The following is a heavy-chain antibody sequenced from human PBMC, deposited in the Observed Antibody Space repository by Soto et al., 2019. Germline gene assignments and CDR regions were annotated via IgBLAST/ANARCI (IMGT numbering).Heavy chain of an antibody. CDR1: GASVSSANW. V-gene: IGHV4-4*02. J-gene: IGHJ4*02. CDR2: MHPSGNT. D-gene: IGHD2-21*01. CDR3: ARHGDYFFDF. Sequence: QVQLQESGPGLLKPSGTLFLTCAVSGASVSSANWWRWVRQPPGKGLVWIGEMHPSGNTNYNPSLKSRVSVSVDKSKNQLTLHLNCITAADTAVYFCARHGDYFFDFWGQGTLVTVSS.